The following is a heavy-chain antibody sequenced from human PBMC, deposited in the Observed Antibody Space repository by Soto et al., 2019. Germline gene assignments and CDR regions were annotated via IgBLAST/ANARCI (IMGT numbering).Heavy chain of an antibody. Sequence: GGSLRLSCAASGFTVSSNYMSWVRQAPGKGLEGVSVIYTGGSKYYADSVKGRFTISRNNSKNTLYLQMNSLRAEDTAVYYCARDRHGINWFDPWGQGTLVTVSS. J-gene: IGHJ5*02. D-gene: IGHD2-21*01. CDR3: ARDRHGINWFDP. CDR2: IYTGGSK. CDR1: GFTVSSNY. V-gene: IGHV3-53*01.